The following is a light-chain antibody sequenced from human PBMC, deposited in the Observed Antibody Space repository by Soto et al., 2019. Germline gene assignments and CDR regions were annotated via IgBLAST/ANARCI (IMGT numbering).Light chain of an antibody. V-gene: IGKV1-33*01. J-gene: IGKJ4*01. Sequence: DIQMTQSPAALSASVGDRVTITCQASQDISKYLNWYQQKPGKAPRLLIYDASNLETGVPSRFSGSGSGTDFTLTISSLQPEDIATYYCQQCANLPLTFGGGTKVEIK. CDR2: DAS. CDR1: QDISKY. CDR3: QQCANLPLT.